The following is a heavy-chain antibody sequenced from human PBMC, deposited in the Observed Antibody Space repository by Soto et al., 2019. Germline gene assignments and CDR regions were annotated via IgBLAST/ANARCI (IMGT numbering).Heavy chain of an antibody. J-gene: IGHJ3*02. CDR1: GFTFSSYA. V-gene: IGHV3-23*01. CDR2: ISGSGGST. Sequence: EVQLLESGGGLVQPGGSLRLSCAASGFTFSSYAMSWVRQAPGKGLEWVSAISGSGGSTYYADSVKGRFTISRDNSKNTLYLQMNSLRAEDTAVYYCATNYYDFWSGYYLNAFDIWGQGTMVTVSS. CDR3: ATNYYDFWSGYYLNAFDI. D-gene: IGHD3-3*01.